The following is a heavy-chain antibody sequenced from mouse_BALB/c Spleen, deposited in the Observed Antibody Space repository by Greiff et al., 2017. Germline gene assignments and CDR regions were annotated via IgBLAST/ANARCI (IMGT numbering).Heavy chain of an antibody. J-gene: IGHJ4*01. CDR2: IDPENGDT. D-gene: IGHD4-1*01. V-gene: IGHV14-4*02. CDR1: GFNITDYY. Sequence: EVMLVESGAELVRSGASVKLSCTASGFNITDYYMHWVKQRPEQGLEWIGWIDPENGDTEYAPKFQGKATMTADTSSNTAYLQLSSLTSEDTAVYYCNAPSGTDYYAMDYWGQGTSVTVSS. CDR3: NAPSGTDYYAMDY.